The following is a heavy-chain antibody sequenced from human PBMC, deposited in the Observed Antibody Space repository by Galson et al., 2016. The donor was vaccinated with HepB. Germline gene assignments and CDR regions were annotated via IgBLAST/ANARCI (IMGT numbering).Heavy chain of an antibody. CDR1: GFKFSTYA. J-gene: IGHJ3*01. CDR3: VGDPPASGFACAV. D-gene: IGHD6-25*01. CDR2: LWYDGSNK. V-gene: IGHV3-33*01. Sequence: SLRLSCAASGFKFSTYAMHWVRQAPGKGLEWVAFLWYDGSNKHYADSVQGRFTLSRDNSKDTVVLEMDSLRAEDTAVYYCVGDPPASGFACAVWGQGSMVTVSS.